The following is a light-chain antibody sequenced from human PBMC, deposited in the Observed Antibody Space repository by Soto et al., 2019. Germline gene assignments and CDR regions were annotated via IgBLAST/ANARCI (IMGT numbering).Light chain of an antibody. CDR1: QSIRNY. J-gene: IGKJ5*01. CDR2: AAS. V-gene: IGKV1-39*01. Sequence: DIQMTQSPSYLSGSVGDRFTIACRASQSIRNYLNWYQQRQGKAPKLLIYAASSLQSGVPSRLSGSGYGTDLTITISSMQNEDFVTYYCQQTYSNPITFGQGTRLEIK. CDR3: QQTYSNPIT.